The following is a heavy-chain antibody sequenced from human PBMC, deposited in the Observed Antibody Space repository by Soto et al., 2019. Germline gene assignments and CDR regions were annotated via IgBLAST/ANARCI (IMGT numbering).Heavy chain of an antibody. V-gene: IGHV3-23*01. D-gene: IGHD3-16*01. CDR2: IRDVAGAT. J-gene: IGHJ4*02. CDR3: VKGSRPITSVTGLIYGRY. CDR1: GFSFRNYA. Sequence: EVQLLESGGGLVQPGGSLRLSCEASGFSFRNYAMTWVRQAPGKGLEWVSSIRDVAGATYSADSVKGRLTISRDDAKNKLYVQMDNPRVEGTAVYFCVKGSRPITSVTGLIYGRYWGAGTPVTVSS.